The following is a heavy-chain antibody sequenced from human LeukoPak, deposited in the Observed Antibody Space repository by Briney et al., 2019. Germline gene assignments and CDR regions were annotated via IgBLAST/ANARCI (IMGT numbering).Heavy chain of an antibody. CDR1: GFIFSSYA. Sequence: GGSLRLSCAASGFIFSSYAMHWVRQAPGKGLEWVAVISYDGSNKYYADSVKGRFTISRDNSKNTLYLQMNSLRAEDTAVYYCARDGCKGSSTSCLDYWGQGTLVTVSS. V-gene: IGHV3-30-3*01. CDR3: ARDGCKGSSTSCLDY. CDR2: ISYDGSNK. D-gene: IGHD2-2*01. J-gene: IGHJ4*02.